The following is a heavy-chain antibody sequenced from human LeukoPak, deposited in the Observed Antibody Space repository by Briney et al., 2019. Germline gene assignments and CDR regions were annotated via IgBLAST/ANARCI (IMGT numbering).Heavy chain of an antibody. Sequence: ASVKVSCKASGYTFTSYDINWARQATGQGLEWMGWMNPNSGNTGYAQKFQGRVTMTRNTSISTAYMELSSLRSEDTAVYYCARRGGSGIAAAGRYFQHWGQGTLVTVSS. CDR2: MNPNSGNT. V-gene: IGHV1-8*01. CDR3: ARRGGSGIAAAGRYFQH. D-gene: IGHD6-13*01. CDR1: GYTFTSYD. J-gene: IGHJ1*01.